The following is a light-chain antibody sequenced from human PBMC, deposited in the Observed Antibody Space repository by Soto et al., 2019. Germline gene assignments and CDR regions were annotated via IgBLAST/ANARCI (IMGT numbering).Light chain of an antibody. Sequence: QSVLTQPPSASGSPGQSVAISCTGTSRDVGGYNYVSWYHQHPGKAPKLMIYEVNKRPSGVPDRFSGSKSGNTASLTVSGLQAEDEADYYCSSYAGSSNVFGTGTKVTVL. J-gene: IGLJ1*01. CDR3: SSYAGSSNV. V-gene: IGLV2-8*01. CDR1: SRDVGGYNY. CDR2: EVN.